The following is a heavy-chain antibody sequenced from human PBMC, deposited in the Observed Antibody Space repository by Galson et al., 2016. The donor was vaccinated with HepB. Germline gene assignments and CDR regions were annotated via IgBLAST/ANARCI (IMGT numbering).Heavy chain of an antibody. D-gene: IGHD2/OR15-2a*01. J-gene: IGHJ4*02. CDR3: ARGLVGSTTAFDS. CDR1: GFSVTSSY. CDR2: IYSSGAT. V-gene: IGHV3-53*04. Sequence: SLRLSCAASGFSVTSSYMSWVRQAPGKGLEWVSVIYSSGATYYAESVEGRFIISRHNSRNTVDLQMSSLRAEDTAFYYCARGLVGSTTAFDSWGQGTLVAVSP.